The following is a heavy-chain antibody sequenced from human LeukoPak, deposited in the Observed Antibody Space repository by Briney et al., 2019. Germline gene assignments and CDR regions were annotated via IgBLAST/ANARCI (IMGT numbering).Heavy chain of an antibody. V-gene: IGHV3-23*01. CDR2: ISGSGGST. D-gene: IGHD6-6*01. CDR3: AKDRRSSSGIETFFDY. J-gene: IGHJ4*02. CDR1: GFTFSSYA. Sequence: GGSLRLSCAASGFTFSSYAMSWVRQAPGKGLEWVSVISGSGGSTYYADSVKGRFTISRDNSKNTLYLQMNSLRAEDTAVYYCAKDRRSSSGIETFFDYWGQGTLVTVSS.